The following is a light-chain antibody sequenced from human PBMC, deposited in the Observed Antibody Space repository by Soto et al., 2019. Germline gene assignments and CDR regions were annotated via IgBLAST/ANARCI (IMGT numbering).Light chain of an antibody. CDR3: QQYNKWPPIA. V-gene: IGKV3D-15*01. CDR2: GAS. CDR1: QSVSYD. Sequence: IVKTQSPATLSVSPGERVTLSCRASQSVSYDLAWYQQKPGQAPRLLISGASTRATGIPARFSGSGSGTEFTLTISSLQSEDFAVYFCQQYNKWPPIAFGQGTRLEIK. J-gene: IGKJ5*01.